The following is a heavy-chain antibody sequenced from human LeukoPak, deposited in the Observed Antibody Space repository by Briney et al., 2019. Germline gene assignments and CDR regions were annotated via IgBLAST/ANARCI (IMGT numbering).Heavy chain of an antibody. D-gene: IGHD5-18*01. Sequence: SETLSLTCAVSGGSISSYYWSWIRQPPGKGLEWIGYIYNSGNTNYNPSLKSRVTISVDTSKNQFSLKLSSVTAADTAIYYCAGGYSYGSYYFDNWGQGTLVTVSS. CDR1: GGSISSYY. V-gene: IGHV4-59*01. CDR2: IYNSGNT. CDR3: AGGYSYGSYYFDN. J-gene: IGHJ4*02.